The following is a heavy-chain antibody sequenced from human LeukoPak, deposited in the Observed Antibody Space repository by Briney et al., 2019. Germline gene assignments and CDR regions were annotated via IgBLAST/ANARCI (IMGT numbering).Heavy chain of an antibody. CDR2: IYSGGRT. D-gene: IGHD3-16*01. V-gene: IGHV3-53*01. CDR1: GFTVSSNY. J-gene: IGHJ6*02. CDR3: ARDYAYYGMDV. Sequence: GGSLRLSCAASGFTVSSNYMSWVRQAPGKGLEWVSVIYSGGRTYYADSVKGRFTISRDNSKNTLYLQMNSLRAEDTAVYYCARDYAYYGMDVWGQGTTVTVSS.